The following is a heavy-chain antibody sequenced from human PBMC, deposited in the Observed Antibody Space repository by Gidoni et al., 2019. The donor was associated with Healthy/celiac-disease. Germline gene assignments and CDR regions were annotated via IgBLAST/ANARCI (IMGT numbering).Heavy chain of an antibody. Sequence: QVQLQESGPGLVKPSETLSPTCTVSGGSISSYYWSWIRQPPGKGLEWIGYIYYSGSTNYNPSLKSRVTISVDTSKNQFSLKLSSVTAADTAVYYCARTLTGTGAFDIWGQGTMDTVSS. V-gene: IGHV4-59*01. CDR3: ARTLTGTGAFDI. CDR2: IYYSGST. CDR1: GGSISSYY. D-gene: IGHD3-9*01. J-gene: IGHJ3*02.